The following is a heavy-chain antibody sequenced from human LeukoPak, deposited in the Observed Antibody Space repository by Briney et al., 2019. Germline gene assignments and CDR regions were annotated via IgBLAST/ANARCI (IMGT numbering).Heavy chain of an antibody. Sequence: ASVKVSCKVSGYTLTELSMHWVRQAPGKGLEWMGGFDPEDGETIYPQKFQGRVTMTEDTSTDTAYMELSSLRSEDTAVYYCATDLGQLVWSFDYWGQGTLVTVSS. V-gene: IGHV1-24*01. CDR1: GYTLTELS. D-gene: IGHD6-6*01. CDR3: ATDLGQLVWSFDY. J-gene: IGHJ4*02. CDR2: FDPEDGET.